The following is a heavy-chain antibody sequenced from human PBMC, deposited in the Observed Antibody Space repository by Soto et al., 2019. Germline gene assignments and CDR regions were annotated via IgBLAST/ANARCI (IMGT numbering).Heavy chain of an antibody. CDR2: ISGSGGST. Sequence: GGSLRLSCAASGFTFSSYAMSWVRQAPGKGLEWVSAISGSGGSTYYADSVKGRFTISRDNSKNTLYLQMNSLRAEDTAVYYCAKDSTYDYIWGSYRRDFDYWGQGTLVTVSS. CDR1: GFTFSSYA. CDR3: AKDSTYDYIWGSYRRDFDY. V-gene: IGHV3-23*01. J-gene: IGHJ4*02. D-gene: IGHD3-16*02.